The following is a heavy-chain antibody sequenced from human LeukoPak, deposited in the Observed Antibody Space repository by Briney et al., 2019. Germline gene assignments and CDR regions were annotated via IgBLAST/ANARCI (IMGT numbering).Heavy chain of an antibody. CDR3: ARDPEVGATGNSPFGY. Sequence: GRSLRLSCAASGFTFSSYAMHWVRQAPGKGLEWVAVISYDGSNKYYADSVKGRFTISRDNSKNTLYLQMNSLRAEDTAVYYCARDPEVGATGNSPFGYWGQGTLVTVSS. J-gene: IGHJ4*02. CDR1: GFTFSSYA. CDR2: ISYDGSNK. D-gene: IGHD1-26*01. V-gene: IGHV3-30-3*01.